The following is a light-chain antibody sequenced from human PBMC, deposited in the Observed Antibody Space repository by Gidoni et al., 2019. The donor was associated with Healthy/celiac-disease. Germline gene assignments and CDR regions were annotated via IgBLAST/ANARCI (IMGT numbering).Light chain of an antibody. J-gene: IGLJ2*01. CDR3: SSYAGSNNPL. CDR2: EVS. V-gene: IGLV2-8*01. CDR1: SSHVGGYNY. Sequence: QSALTQPPSASGSPGQSVTISCTGTSSHVGGYNYVSWYQQHPGKAPKLMIYEVSKRPSGVPDRFSGSKSGNTASLTVSGLQAEDEADYYCSSYAGSNNPLFGGGTKLTVL.